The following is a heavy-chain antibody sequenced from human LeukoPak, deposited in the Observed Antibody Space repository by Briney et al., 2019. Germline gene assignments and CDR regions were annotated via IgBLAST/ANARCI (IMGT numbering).Heavy chain of an antibody. D-gene: IGHD4-23*01. J-gene: IGHJ4*02. CDR2: TNHNGNVN. Sequence: GGSLRLSCAASGFTFSSYWMNWARQAPGKGLEWVASTNHNGNVNYYVDSVKGRFTISRDNAKNSLYLQMSNLRAEDTAVYYCARGGNSIFDYWGQGTLVTVSS. CDR1: GFTFSSYW. CDR3: ARGGNSIFDY. V-gene: IGHV3-7*03.